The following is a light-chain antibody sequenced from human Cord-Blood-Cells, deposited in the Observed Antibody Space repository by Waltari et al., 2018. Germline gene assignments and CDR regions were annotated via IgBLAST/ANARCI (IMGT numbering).Light chain of an antibody. CDR3: SSYTSSSTLLYV. J-gene: IGLJ1*01. CDR1: SSDVGGYHY. Sequence: QSALTQPSSVSWSPRQSITISYTGTSSDVGGYHYVSWYQQHPGKAPKLMVYEVSNRPSGVSNRFSGSKSGNTASLTISGLQAEDEADYYCSSYTSSSTLLYVFGTGTKVTVL. CDR2: EVS. V-gene: IGLV2-14*01.